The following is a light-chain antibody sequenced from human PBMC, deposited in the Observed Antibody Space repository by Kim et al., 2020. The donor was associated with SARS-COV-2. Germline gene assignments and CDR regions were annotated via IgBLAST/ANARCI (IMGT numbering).Light chain of an antibody. J-gene: IGKJ1*01. CDR3: QRYDDWWT. V-gene: IGKV3-15*01. Sequence: MVMTQSPATLSVSPGQRATLSCRASQSIDTYVAWYQKKPGQVPRLLIYGASTRATGVPARFSGSGSGTEFTLTISSLQSEDCAVYYCQRYDDWWTFGQGTKVDSK. CDR1: QSIDTY. CDR2: GAS.